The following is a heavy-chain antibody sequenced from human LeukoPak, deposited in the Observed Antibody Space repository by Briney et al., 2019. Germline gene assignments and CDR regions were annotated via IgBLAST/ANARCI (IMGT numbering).Heavy chain of an antibody. J-gene: IGHJ4*02. CDR1: GFTLSSYW. CDR2: IKQDGSEK. V-gene: IGHV3-7*01. CDR3: ARDTGSSWLRTIDY. D-gene: IGHD6-13*01. Sequence: GGSLRLSCAASGFTLSSYWMSWVRQAPGKGLVWVANIKQDGSEKYYVDSVKGRFTIFRDNAKNSVYLQMNSLRAEDTAVYYCARDTGSSWLRTIDYWGQGTLVTVSS.